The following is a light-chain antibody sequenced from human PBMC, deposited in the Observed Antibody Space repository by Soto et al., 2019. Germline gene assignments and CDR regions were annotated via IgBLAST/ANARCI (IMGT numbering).Light chain of an antibody. CDR1: QRLSSN. V-gene: IGKV3-15*01. Sequence: EIVLTQSPVTLAVSPGERVTLSCRASQRLSSNLAWYQQRPGQAPRLLIYGASIRATDIPARFIGSGSGTEFTLTISSLQSEDFAVYYCQQYINLPRTLGQGTQVGVK. J-gene: IGKJ1*01. CDR3: QQYINLPRT. CDR2: GAS.